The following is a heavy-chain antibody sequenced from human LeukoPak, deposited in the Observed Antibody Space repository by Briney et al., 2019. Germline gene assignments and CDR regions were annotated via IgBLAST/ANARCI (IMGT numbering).Heavy chain of an antibody. CDR1: GFSFSSYG. D-gene: IGHD3-22*01. V-gene: IGHV3-33*06. CDR3: AKSPTYYYDTSGKRYFDL. J-gene: IGHJ2*01. CDR2: IWYDGSNK. Sequence: SGGSLRLSCAASGFSFSSYGMHWVRQAPGKGLEWVAVIWYDGSNKYYADSVKGRFTISRDNSKNTLYLQMSSLRAEDTAVHYCAKSPTYYYDTSGKRYFDLWGRGTLVTVSS.